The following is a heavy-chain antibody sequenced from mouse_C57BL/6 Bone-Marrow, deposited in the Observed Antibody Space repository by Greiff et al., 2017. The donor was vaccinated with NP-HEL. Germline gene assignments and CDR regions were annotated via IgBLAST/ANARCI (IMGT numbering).Heavy chain of an antibody. CDR1: GYTFTSYG. Sequence: QVQLQQSGAELARPGASVKLSCKASGYTFTSYGISWVKQRTGQGLEWIGEIYPRSGNTYYNEKFKGKATLTADKSSSTAYMELRSLTSEDSAVYFCARVGDYGSSYGDFDYWGQGTTLTVSS. D-gene: IGHD1-1*01. CDR2: IYPRSGNT. J-gene: IGHJ2*01. V-gene: IGHV1-81*01. CDR3: ARVGDYGSSYGDFDY.